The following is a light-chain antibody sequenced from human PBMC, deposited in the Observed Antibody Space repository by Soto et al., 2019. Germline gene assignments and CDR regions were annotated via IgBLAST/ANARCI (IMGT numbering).Light chain of an antibody. V-gene: IGKV1-5*01. CDR2: DVS. CDR3: QQHDSYSWT. CDR1: QSVSNW. J-gene: IGKJ1*01. Sequence: DIQMTQSPSTLSASVGERVTIACRASQSVSNWLAWYQQKPGKAPKLLISDVSSLESGVPSTFSDSGSGTEFILTISSLQPDDFATYYCQQHDSYSWTFGQGTKVDNK.